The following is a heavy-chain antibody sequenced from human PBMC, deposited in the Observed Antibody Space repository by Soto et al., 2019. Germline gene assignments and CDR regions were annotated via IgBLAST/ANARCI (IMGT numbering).Heavy chain of an antibody. V-gene: IGHV4-34*01. CDR2: INHSGST. CDR1: GGSFSGYY. CDR3: ARGEFARVHLGLNWFDP. J-gene: IGHJ5*02. D-gene: IGHD7-27*01. Sequence: PSETLSLTCAVYGGSFSGYYWSWIRQPPGKGLEWIGEINHSGSTNYNPSLKSRVTISVDTSKNQFSLKLSSVTAADTAVCYCARGEFARVHLGLNWFDPWGQGTLVTVSS.